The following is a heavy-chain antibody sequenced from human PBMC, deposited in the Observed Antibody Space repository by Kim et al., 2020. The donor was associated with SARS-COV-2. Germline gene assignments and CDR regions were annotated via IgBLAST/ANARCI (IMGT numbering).Heavy chain of an antibody. CDR2: ISNSGSDT. CDR1: GFTFSNYN. CDR3: AKRNGYHGSGYMDV. J-gene: IGHJ6*02. V-gene: IGHV3-23*01. D-gene: IGHD3-10*01. Sequence: GGSLRLSCTASGFTFSNYNMNWVRQAPGKGLEWVSAISNSGSDTFDADSVKRRFTISRDNAKNTLYLQMSNLRADDTAIYYCAKRNGYHGSGYMDVWGPGTTVTVS.